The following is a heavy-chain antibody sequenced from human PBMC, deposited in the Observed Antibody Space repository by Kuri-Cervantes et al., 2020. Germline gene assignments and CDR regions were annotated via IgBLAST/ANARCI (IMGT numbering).Heavy chain of an antibody. CDR1: GGSIGSYY. J-gene: IGHJ3*02. Sequence: ESLKISCTVSGGSIGSYYWSWIRQPAGKGLEWIGRIYTSGSTNYNPSLKSRVTMSVDTSKNQFSLKLSSVTAADTAVYYCARDRHYYDSSGYYPWAFDIWGQGTMVTVSS. V-gene: IGHV4-4*07. CDR2: IYTSGST. CDR3: ARDRHYYDSSGYYPWAFDI. D-gene: IGHD3-22*01.